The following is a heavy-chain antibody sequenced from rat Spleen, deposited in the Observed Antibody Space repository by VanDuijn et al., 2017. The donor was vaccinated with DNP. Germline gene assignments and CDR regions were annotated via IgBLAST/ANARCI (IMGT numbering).Heavy chain of an antibody. D-gene: IGHD1-12*01. V-gene: IGHV5-19*01. CDR2: ISYNGGTP. CDR3: ARHRTIMPYYYAMDA. J-gene: IGHJ4*01. CDR1: GFTFSNYG. Sequence: EVQLVESGGGLVQPGRSLKLSCAASGFTFSNYGMHWIRQAPTKGLDWVATISYNGGTPYYRDSVKGRFTISRDNAQSTLYLQMDSLRSEDTATYYCARHRTIMPYYYAMDAWGQGASVTVSS.